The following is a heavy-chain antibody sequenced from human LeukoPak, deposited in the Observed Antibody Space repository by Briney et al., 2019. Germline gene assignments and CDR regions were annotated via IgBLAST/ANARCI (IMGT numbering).Heavy chain of an antibody. CDR1: GFTFSSYA. V-gene: IGHV3-30*04. D-gene: IGHD2-21*02. CDR3: ARDEAYCGGDCYSFFDY. CDR2: ISYDGSNK. Sequence: GGSLRLSCAASGFTFSSYAMHWVRQAPGKGLDWVAVISYDGSNKYYADSVKGRFTISRDNSKNTLYLQMNSLRAEDTAVYYCARDEAYCGGDCYSFFDYWGQGTLVTVSS. J-gene: IGHJ4*02.